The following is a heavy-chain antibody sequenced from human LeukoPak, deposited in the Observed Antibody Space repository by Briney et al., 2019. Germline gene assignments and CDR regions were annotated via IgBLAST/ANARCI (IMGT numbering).Heavy chain of an antibody. J-gene: IGHJ4*02. CDR3: ARGRGVFLLYRGSLDY. V-gene: IGHV4-34*01. CDR2: INHSGST. Sequence: SETLSLTCAVDGGSFSGYYWSWIRQPPGKGLEWIGEINHSGSTNYNPSLKSRVTISVDTSKNQFSLKLSSVTAADTAVYYCARGRGVFLLYRGSLDYWGQGTLVTVSS. D-gene: IGHD1-26*01. CDR1: GGSFSGYY.